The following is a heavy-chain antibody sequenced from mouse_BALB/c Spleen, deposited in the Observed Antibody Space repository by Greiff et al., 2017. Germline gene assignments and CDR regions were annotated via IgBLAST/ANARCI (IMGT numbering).Heavy chain of an antibody. CDR2: IWRGGST. CDR1: GFSLTSYG. CDR3: AKNGGNYYAMDY. J-gene: IGHJ4*01. V-gene: IGHV2-5-1*01. Sequence: QVQLQQSGPSLVQPSQSLSITCTVSGFSLTSYGVHWVRQSPGKGLEWLGVIWRGGSTDYNAAFMSRLSITKDNSKSQVFFKMNSLQADDTAIYYCAKNGGNYYAMDYWGQGTSVTVSS. D-gene: IGHD1-1*02.